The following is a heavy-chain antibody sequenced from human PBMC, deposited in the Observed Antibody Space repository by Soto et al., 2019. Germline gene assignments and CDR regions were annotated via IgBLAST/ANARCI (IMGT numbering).Heavy chain of an antibody. D-gene: IGHD1-26*01. CDR3: ATDQRGTSYYYYGMDV. J-gene: IGHJ6*02. CDR1: GYTLTELS. CDR2: FDPEDGET. V-gene: IGHV1-24*01. Sequence: ASVKVSCKVSGYTLTELSMHWVRHAPGKGLEWMGGFDPEDGETIYAQKFQGRVTMTEDTSTDTDYMELSSLRSEEKAVYYCATDQRGTSYYYYGMDVWGQGTTVTVSS.